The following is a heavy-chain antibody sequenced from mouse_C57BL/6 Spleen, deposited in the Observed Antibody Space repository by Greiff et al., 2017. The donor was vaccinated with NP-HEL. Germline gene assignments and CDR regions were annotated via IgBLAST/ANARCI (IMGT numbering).Heavy chain of an antibody. CDR2: INPSSGYT. J-gene: IGHJ3*01. V-gene: IGHV1-7*01. D-gene: IGHD1-1*01. CDR3: AKSTVVATEGFAY. Sequence: VQLQQSGAELAKPGASVKLSCKASGYTFTSYWMHWVKQRPGQGLEWIGYINPSSGYTKYNQKFKDKATLTADKSSSTAYMQLCSLTYEDSAVYYCAKSTVVATEGFAYWGQGTLVTVSA. CDR1: GYTFTSYW.